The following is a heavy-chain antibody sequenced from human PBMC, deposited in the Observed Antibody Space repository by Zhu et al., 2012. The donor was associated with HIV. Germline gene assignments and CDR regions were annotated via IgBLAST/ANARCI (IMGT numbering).Heavy chain of an antibody. V-gene: IGHV4-39*01. CDR2: IYYSGST. CDR1: GGSINSNSYY. D-gene: IGHD2-2*01. J-gene: IGHJ4*02. Sequence: QVQLQESGPGLVKPSETLSLTCTVSGGSINSNSYYWGWIRQPPGKGLEWIGGIYYSGSTYYNPSLKSRVTISVDASKNQFSLKLSSVTAADTAVYYCARQEPSDIVVVPAWGQGTLVTVSS. CDR3: ARQEPSDIVVVPA.